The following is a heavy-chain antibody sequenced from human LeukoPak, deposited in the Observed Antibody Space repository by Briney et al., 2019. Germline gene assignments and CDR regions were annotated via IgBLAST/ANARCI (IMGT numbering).Heavy chain of an antibody. V-gene: IGHV3-53*01. J-gene: IGHJ3*02. CDR2: IYSGGST. D-gene: IGHD3-3*01. Sequence: GGSLRLSCAASGFTVSSNYMSWVRQAPGKGLEWVSVIYSGGSTYYADSVKGRFTISRDNSKNTLYLQMNSLRAEDTAVYYCAREGTYYDFDIWGQGTMVTVSS. CDR1: GFTVSSNY. CDR3: AREGTYYDFDI.